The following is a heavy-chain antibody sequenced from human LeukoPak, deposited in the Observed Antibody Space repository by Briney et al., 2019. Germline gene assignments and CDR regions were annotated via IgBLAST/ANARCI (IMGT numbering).Heavy chain of an antibody. CDR1: GGSISSGY. CDR3: AGGSGASWFDP. D-gene: IGHD2-8*02. J-gene: IGHJ5*02. Sequence: SETLSLTCSVSGGSISSGYWSWIRQPPGKGLEWIAYIYNSGRSNYNPSLKTRVTISLETSKNQFSLKLSSVTAADTAVYYCAGGSGASWFDPWGQGTLVTVSS. CDR2: IYNSGRS. V-gene: IGHV4-59*01.